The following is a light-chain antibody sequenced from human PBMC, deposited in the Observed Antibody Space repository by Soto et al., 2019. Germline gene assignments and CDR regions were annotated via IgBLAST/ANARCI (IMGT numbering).Light chain of an antibody. CDR2: DVS. Sequence: QSALTQPASVSGSPGQSITISCTGTSSDVGGYNSVSWYQQHPGKAPKVMIYDVSYRPSGVSNRFSGSKSGNTASLTISGLQAEDEADYYCSSYTITITRVFGTGTKLTVL. CDR3: SSYTITITRV. V-gene: IGLV2-14*01. CDR1: SSDVGGYNS. J-gene: IGLJ1*01.